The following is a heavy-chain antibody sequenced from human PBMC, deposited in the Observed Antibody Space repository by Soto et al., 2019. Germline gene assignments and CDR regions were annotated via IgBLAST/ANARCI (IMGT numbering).Heavy chain of an antibody. D-gene: IGHD3-16*01. CDR1: GFTFSSYG. J-gene: IGHJ5*02. CDR2: ISYDGSNK. V-gene: IGHV3-30*03. Sequence: QVQLVESGGGVVQPGRSLRLSCAASGFTFSSYGMHWVRQAPGKGLEWVAVISYDGSNKYYADSVKGRFTISRDNSKNTLYLQMNSLRAEDTAVYYCARALGPNWFYPWGQRTLVTVSS. CDR3: ARALGPNWFYP.